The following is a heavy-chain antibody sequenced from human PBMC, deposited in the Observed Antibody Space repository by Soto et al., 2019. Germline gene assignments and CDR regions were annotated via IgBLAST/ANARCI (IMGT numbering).Heavy chain of an antibody. CDR3: ARRRGSGHFDY. V-gene: IGHV4-39*02. CDR2: IYYSGTS. Sequence: SETLSLTCIVSGGSISSSTYYWGWIRQPPGKGLEWIGTIYYSGTSYSNPSLKSRVTISVDTSKNHFSLKLSSVTAADTAVYYCARRRGSGHFDYWGQGTLVTVSS. J-gene: IGHJ4*02. D-gene: IGHD6-19*01. CDR1: GGSISSSTYY.